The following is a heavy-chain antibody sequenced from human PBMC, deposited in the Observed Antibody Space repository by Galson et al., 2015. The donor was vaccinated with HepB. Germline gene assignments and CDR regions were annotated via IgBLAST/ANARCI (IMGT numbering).Heavy chain of an antibody. CDR1: GFIFSNAW. D-gene: IGHD1-26*01. CDR2: IKSKTDGGTT. CDR3: TTEVGTPGRIDY. J-gene: IGHJ4*02. V-gene: IGHV3-15*01. Sequence: SLRLSCAASGFIFSNAWMSWVRQAPGKGLEWVGRIKSKTDGGTTDYAAPVKGRFTISRDDSKNTLYLQMNSLKTEDTAFYYCTTEVGTPGRIDYWGQGTLVTVSS.